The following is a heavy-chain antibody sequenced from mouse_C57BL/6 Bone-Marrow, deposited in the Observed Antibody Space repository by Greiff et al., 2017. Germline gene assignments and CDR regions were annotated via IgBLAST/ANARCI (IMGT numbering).Heavy chain of an antibody. Sequence: EVQLVESVAELVRPGASVKLSCTASGFNIKNTYMHWMKQRPEQGLEWIGRIDPANGNTKYAPKFQGKATITADTSSNTAYLQLSSLTSEDTAIYYCASQGPLYGPYWYFDVWGTGTTVTVSS. J-gene: IGHJ1*03. CDR1: GFNIKNTY. CDR3: ASQGPLYGPYWYFDV. CDR2: IDPANGNT. D-gene: IGHD1-2*01. V-gene: IGHV14-3*01.